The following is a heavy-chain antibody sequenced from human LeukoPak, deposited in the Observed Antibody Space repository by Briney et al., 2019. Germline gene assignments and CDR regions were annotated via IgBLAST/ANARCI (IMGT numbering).Heavy chain of an antibody. D-gene: IGHD1-26*01. Sequence: GGSLRLSCAASGFTFSSYWTSWVRQAPGKGLEWVANIKQDGSEKYYVDSVKGRFTISRDNAKNSLYLQMNSLRAEDTAVYYCARDRGGSYAIFDYWGQGTLVTVSS. V-gene: IGHV3-7*01. CDR2: IKQDGSEK. CDR3: ARDRGGSYAIFDY. J-gene: IGHJ4*02. CDR1: GFTFSSYW.